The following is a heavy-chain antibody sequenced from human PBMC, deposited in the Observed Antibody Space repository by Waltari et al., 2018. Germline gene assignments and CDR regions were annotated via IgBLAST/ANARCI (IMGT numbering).Heavy chain of an antibody. J-gene: IGHJ4*02. Sequence: EVRLVESGGGLVQPGGSLRLSCEASGFTFSTVWMTWVRQAPGKGLEWVANMKEDGSETYYADSVKGRFTISRDNAKNSLYLQMNSLRADDTAVYYCARDSTGYKPVDYWGQGTLVTVSS. CDR3: ARDSTGYKPVDY. D-gene: IGHD3-22*01. CDR1: GFTFSTVW. V-gene: IGHV3-7*01. CDR2: MKEDGSET.